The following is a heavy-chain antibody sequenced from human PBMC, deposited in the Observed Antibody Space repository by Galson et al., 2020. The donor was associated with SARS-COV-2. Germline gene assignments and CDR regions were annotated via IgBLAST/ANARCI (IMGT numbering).Heavy chain of an antibody. CDR1: GGSISSGAFS. Sequence: SETLSLTCAVSGGSISSGAFSWNWIRQPPGKGLEWLGYIHQSGSTYYNPSLKRRVTMSVDRSKNQFSLKLSSVTAADTAVYYCARDWGFWAYYYDSSGYSTLDYWGQGTLVTVSS. CDR3: ARDWGFWAYYYDSSGYSTLDY. J-gene: IGHJ4*02. CDR2: IHQSGST. V-gene: IGHV4-30-2*01. D-gene: IGHD3-22*01.